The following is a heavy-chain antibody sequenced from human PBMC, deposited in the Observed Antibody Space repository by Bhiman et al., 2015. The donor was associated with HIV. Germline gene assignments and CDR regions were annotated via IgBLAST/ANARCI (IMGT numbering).Heavy chain of an antibody. Sequence: EVQLVESGGGLVKPGGSLRLSCAASGFTFSDAWMSWVRQAPGKGLEWVGRIKSKTDGETTDYAAPVKGRFTISRDDSKNTLYLQMNSLKVEDTALYYCTTRIRTTNDNWGQGTLVTVSS. CDR2: IKSKTDGETT. V-gene: IGHV3-15*01. CDR3: TTRIRTTNDN. J-gene: IGHJ1*01. CDR1: GFTFSDAW. D-gene: IGHD1/OR15-1a*01.